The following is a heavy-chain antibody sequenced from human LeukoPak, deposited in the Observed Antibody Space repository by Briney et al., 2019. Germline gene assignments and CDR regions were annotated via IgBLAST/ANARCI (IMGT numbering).Heavy chain of an antibody. CDR2: ISSSSSYI. CDR3: ARDFTKRSHSMDV. Sequence: GGSLRLSCAASGFTFSSYSMNWVRQAPGKGLEWVSSISSSSSYIYYADSVKGRFTISRDNAKNSLYLQMNSLRADDTAVYYCARDFTKRSHSMDVWGKGTTVTVSS. V-gene: IGHV3-21*04. CDR1: GFTFSSYS. D-gene: IGHD3-3*01. J-gene: IGHJ6*03.